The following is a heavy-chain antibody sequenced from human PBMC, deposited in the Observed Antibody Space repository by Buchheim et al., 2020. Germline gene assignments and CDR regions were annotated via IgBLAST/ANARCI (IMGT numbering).Heavy chain of an antibody. V-gene: IGHV4-39*07. D-gene: IGHD1-26*01. CDR3: ARDLYSGSYYGGAYFDY. CDR2: IYYSGST. Sequence: QLQLQESGPGLVKPSETLSLTCTVSGGSISSSSYYWGWIRQPPGKGLEWIGSIYYSGSTYYNPSLKSRVTISVDTSKNQFSLKLSSVTAADTAVYYCARDLYSGSYYGGAYFDYWGQGT. CDR1: GGSISSSSYY. J-gene: IGHJ4*02.